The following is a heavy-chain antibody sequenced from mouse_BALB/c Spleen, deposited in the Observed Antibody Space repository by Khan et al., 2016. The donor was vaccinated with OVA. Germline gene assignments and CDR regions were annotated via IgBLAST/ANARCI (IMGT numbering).Heavy chain of an antibody. D-gene: IGHD1-1*01. CDR1: GFNIKDTY. CDR2: ITPANGNT. V-gene: IGHV14-3*02. CDR3: VRPSYYPRNFDF. J-gene: IGHJ1*01. Sequence: VQLQQSGAELVKPGASVKLSCKASGFNIKDTYIHWVKQRPKQGLEWIGRITPANGNTEYDPKFKGKATLRVDTSSNTAYLQLSSLTSGDTAVYYCVRPSYYPRNFDFWGAGTTVTVSS.